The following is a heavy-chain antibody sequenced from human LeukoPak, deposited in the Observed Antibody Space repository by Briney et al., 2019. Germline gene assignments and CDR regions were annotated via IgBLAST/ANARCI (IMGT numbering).Heavy chain of an antibody. D-gene: IGHD2-21*02. CDR2: IYYSGST. Sequence: SETLSLTCTVSGGSISSSSYYWGWIRQPPGKGLEWIGSIYYSGSTYYNPSLKSRVTISVDTSKNQFSLKLSSVTASDTAVYYCARLERDWGGFDYWSQGTLVTVSS. J-gene: IGHJ4*02. CDR1: GGSISSSSYY. CDR3: ARLERDWGGFDY. V-gene: IGHV4-39*01.